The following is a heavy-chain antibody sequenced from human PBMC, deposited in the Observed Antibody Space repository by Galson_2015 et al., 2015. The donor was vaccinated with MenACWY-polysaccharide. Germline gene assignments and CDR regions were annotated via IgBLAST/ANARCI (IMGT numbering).Heavy chain of an antibody. CDR3: ARDWGSYTSRGFHYYYGMDV. D-gene: IGHD3-16*01. J-gene: IGHJ6*02. Sequence: YNPSLKSRVTMSVDTSMSQFSLNLNSVTAADTAVYYCARDWGSYTSRGFHYYYGMDVWGQGTTVTVSS. V-gene: IGHV4-4*07.